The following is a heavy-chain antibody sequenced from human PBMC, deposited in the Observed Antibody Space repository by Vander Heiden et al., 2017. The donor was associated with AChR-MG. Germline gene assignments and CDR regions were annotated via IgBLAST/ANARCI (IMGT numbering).Heavy chain of an antibody. CDR2: RWYDGSNK. D-gene: IGHD5-12*01. CDR3: AREADGYNLVDY. J-gene: IGHJ4*02. V-gene: IGHV3-33*01. CDR1: GFPCSSYG. Sequence: QVQLVEAGGGLVQPRRSLSLPCSPSGFPCSSYGMHRGRKAPGKGLGWVAIRWYDGSNKYYADSVKGRFTISRDNSKNTLYLQMNSLRAEDTAVYYCAREADGYNLVDYWGQGTLVTGSS.